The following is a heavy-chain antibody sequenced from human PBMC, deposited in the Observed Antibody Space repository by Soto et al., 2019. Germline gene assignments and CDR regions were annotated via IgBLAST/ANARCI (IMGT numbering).Heavy chain of an antibody. J-gene: IGHJ6*02. V-gene: IGHV3-30-3*01. CDR1: GFTFSSYV. Sequence: GGSLRLSCAASGFTFSSYVMHWVRQAPGKGLEWVALISYDGSNKYYADSVKGRFTISRGNSKNTLYLQMNSLRAEDTAVYYCASPTYDTSGYYTPYYYYYGMDVWGQGTTVTVSS. CDR2: ISYDGSNK. CDR3: ASPTYDTSGYYTPYYYYYGMDV. D-gene: IGHD3-22*01.